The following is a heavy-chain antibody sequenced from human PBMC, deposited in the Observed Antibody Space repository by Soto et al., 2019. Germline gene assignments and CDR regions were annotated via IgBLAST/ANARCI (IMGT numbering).Heavy chain of an antibody. Sequence: QVQLVQSGAEVKKLGASVKVSCKASGYTFTSYDINWVRQATGQGLEWMGWMNPNSGNTGYAQKFQGRVTMTRNTSISTAYMELSSLRSEDTAVYYCARTPCSGGSCYRKRYGMDVWGQGTTVTVSS. CDR1: GYTFTSYD. V-gene: IGHV1-8*01. D-gene: IGHD2-15*01. CDR3: ARTPCSGGSCYRKRYGMDV. J-gene: IGHJ6*02. CDR2: MNPNSGNT.